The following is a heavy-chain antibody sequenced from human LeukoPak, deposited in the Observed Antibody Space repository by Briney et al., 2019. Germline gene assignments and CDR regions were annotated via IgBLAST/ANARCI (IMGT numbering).Heavy chain of an antibody. D-gene: IGHD1-26*01. CDR1: GFTLTQYY. CDR3: ARLVTGSNPADF. CDR2: ISPSGDSP. Sequence: GASVKVSCKASGFTLTQYYLHWVRQAPGQGLEFVRMISPSGDSPPYAQKFQDRVTMTRDMSTSTVYMELSNLRSEDTAVYFCARLVTGSNPADFWGQGTLVTVSS. J-gene: IGHJ4*02. V-gene: IGHV1-46*01.